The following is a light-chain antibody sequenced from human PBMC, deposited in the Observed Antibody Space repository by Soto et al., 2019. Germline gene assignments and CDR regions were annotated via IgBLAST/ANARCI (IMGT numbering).Light chain of an antibody. Sequence: DIQMTQSPSDMSASVGDRVTITCRASQDISNFLVWFQQRPGKVPKRLMYSANRLESGVPSRFSGSGSGTDFTLTISSLQPEDFATYYCQQLHDYPITFGQGTRLEIK. V-gene: IGKV1-17*03. CDR3: QQLHDYPIT. CDR1: QDISNF. CDR2: SAN. J-gene: IGKJ5*01.